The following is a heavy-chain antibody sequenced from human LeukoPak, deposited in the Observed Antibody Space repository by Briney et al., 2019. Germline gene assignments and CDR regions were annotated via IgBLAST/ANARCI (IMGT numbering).Heavy chain of an antibody. CDR3: AKPRPSYSSSWYDH. CDR1: GFTFSNYG. J-gene: IGHJ5*02. CDR2: ISASGGTT. Sequence: PGGSLRLSCAASGFTFSNYGMSWVRQAPGKGLEWVSLISASGGTTYYADSVKGRFTISRDNSENTLYLQMNSLRAEDTAVYYCAKPRPSYSSSWYDHWGQGTLVTVSS. D-gene: IGHD6-13*01. V-gene: IGHV3-23*01.